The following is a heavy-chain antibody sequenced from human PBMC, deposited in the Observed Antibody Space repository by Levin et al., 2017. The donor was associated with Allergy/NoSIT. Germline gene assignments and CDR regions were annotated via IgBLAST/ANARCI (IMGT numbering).Heavy chain of an antibody. D-gene: IGHD2-15*01. CDR1: GFTFSRYW. Sequence: GESLKISCAASGFTFSRYWMSWVRQAPGKGLEWVANIKQDGSEKYYVDSVKGRFTISRDNAKNSLYLQMNSLRAEDTAVYYCARGEGWFQVYFFGMDVWGQGTTVTVSS. J-gene: IGHJ6*02. CDR3: ARGEGWFQVYFFGMDV. V-gene: IGHV3-7*04. CDR2: IKQDGSEK.